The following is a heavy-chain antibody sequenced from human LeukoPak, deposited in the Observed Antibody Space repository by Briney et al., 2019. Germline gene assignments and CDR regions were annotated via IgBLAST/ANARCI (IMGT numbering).Heavy chain of an antibody. V-gene: IGHV1-18*01. CDR3: ARGPPKQWLVRIFYYYYMDV. CDR2: ISAYNGNT. J-gene: IGHJ6*03. Sequence: ASVKVSCKASGYTFTSYGISWVRQAPGQGLEWMGWISAYNGNTNYAQKLQGRVTMTTDTSTSTAYMELRSLRSDDTAVYYCARGPPKQWLVRIFYYYYMDVWGKGTTVTISS. CDR1: GYTFTSYG. D-gene: IGHD6-19*01.